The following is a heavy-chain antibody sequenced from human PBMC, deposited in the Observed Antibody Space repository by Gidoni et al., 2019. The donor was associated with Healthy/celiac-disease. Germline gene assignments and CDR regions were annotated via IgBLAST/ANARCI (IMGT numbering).Heavy chain of an antibody. Sequence: QVQLQQWGAGLLKPSETLSLTCAVYGGSFSGYYCSWIRQPPGKGLEWIGEINHSDSTNYKPSLKSRVTISVDTSKNQFSLKLSSVTAADTAVYYCARGRHYDILTGYYRYWGQGTLVTVSS. J-gene: IGHJ4*02. CDR1: GGSFSGYY. V-gene: IGHV4-34*01. CDR2: INHSDST. D-gene: IGHD3-9*01. CDR3: ARGRHYDILTGYYRY.